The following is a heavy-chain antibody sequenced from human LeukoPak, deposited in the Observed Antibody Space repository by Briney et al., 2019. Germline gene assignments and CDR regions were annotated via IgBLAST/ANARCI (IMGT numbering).Heavy chain of an antibody. J-gene: IGHJ5*02. CDR3: ARGRTTGKFHNWFDP. V-gene: IGHV4-34*01. D-gene: IGHD1-1*01. CDR2: INHSGST. Sequence: SETRSLTCAVYGGSFSGYYWSWIRQPPGKGLEWIGEINHSGSTNYNPSLKSRVTISVDTSKNQFSLKLSSVTAADTAVYYCARGRTTGKFHNWFDPWGQGTLVTVSS. CDR1: GGSFSGYY.